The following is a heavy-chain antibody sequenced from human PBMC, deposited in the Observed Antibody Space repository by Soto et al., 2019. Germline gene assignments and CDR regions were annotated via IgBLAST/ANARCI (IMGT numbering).Heavy chain of an antibody. CDR1: GGSISSGDYY. D-gene: IGHD2-15*01. J-gene: IGHJ6*02. Sequence: SETLSLTCTVSGGSISSGDYYWSWIRQPPGKGLEWIGYIYYSGSTYYNPSLKSRVTISVDTSKNQFSLKLSSVTAADTAVYYCAIELVVVAATDYYYYYGMDVWGQGTTVTFSS. CDR2: IYYSGST. V-gene: IGHV4-30-4*01. CDR3: AIELVVVAATDYYYYYGMDV.